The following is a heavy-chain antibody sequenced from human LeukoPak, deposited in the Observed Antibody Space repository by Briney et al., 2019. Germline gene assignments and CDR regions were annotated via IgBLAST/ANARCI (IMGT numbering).Heavy chain of an antibody. D-gene: IGHD3-22*01. J-gene: IGHJ3*02. CDR1: GYTFTSYW. CDR3: ARDYYDSSGSDAFDI. Sequence: GESLRISCKASGYTFTSYWIGWVRQMPGKGPEWMAIINPGDSDTRYSPSFQGQVTISADKSISTAYLQWGSLKASDTAMYYCARDYYDSSGSDAFDIWGQGTMVTVYS. CDR2: INPGDSDT. V-gene: IGHV5-51*01.